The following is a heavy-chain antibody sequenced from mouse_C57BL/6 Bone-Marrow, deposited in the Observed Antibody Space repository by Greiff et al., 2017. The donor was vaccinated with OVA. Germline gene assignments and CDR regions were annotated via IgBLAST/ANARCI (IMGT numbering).Heavy chain of an antibody. J-gene: IGHJ2*01. CDR2: INPNNGGT. V-gene: IGHV1-22*01. D-gene: IGHD2-4*01. Sequence: EVKLMESGPELVKPGASVKMSCKASGYTFPDYYMHWVQQSPGQSLEWLGYINPNNGGTSYNQKFKGKATLTVNKSSSPAYMELRSLTSEDSAVYYCASYDYDGDYWGQGTTLTVSS. CDR1: GYTFPDYY. CDR3: ASYDYDGDY.